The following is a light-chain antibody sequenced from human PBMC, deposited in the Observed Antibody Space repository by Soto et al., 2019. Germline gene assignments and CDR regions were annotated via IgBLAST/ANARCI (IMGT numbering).Light chain of an antibody. CDR3: SSYAGNNKYV. CDR2: EVS. Sequence: QSALAQPASVSGSPGQSITISCTGTSEDVGAHNFVSWYQQHPGKAPKVLIYEVSIRPSGVSYRFSASKSGNTAYLTISGLQPEDEADYYCSSYAGNNKYVFGTGNKVTVL. J-gene: IGLJ1*01. V-gene: IGLV2-14*01. CDR1: SEDVGAHNF.